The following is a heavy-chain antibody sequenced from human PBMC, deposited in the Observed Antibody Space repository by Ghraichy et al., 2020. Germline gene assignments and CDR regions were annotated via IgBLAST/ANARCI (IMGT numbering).Heavy chain of an antibody. CDR2: IYYSGST. D-gene: IGHD6-19*01. Sequence: SETLSLTCTVSGGSISSYYWSWIRQPPGKGLEWIGYIYYSGSTNYNPSLKSRVTISVDTSKNQFSLKLSSVTAADTAVYYCARDNSSGWSHFDYWGQGTLVTV. V-gene: IGHV4-59*01. CDR3: ARDNSSGWSHFDY. CDR1: GGSISSYY. J-gene: IGHJ4*02.